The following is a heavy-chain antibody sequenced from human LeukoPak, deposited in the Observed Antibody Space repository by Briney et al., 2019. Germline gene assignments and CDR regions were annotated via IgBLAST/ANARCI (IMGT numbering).Heavy chain of an antibody. CDR2: ISSSSSYI. J-gene: IGHJ4*02. V-gene: IGHV3-21*01. CDR1: GFTFSSYS. CDR3: ARGPLPATAIDFDY. D-gene: IGHD2-21*02. Sequence: GGSLRLSCAASGFTFSSYSMNWVRQAPGKGLVWLSSISSSSSYIYYAASVKGRFTISRDNAKNSLYLQMNSLRAEDTAVYYCARGPLPATAIDFDYWGQGTLVTVSS.